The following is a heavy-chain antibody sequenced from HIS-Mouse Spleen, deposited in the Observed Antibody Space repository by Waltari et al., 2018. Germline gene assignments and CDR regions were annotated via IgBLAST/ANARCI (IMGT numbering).Heavy chain of an antibody. D-gene: IGHD1-26*01. CDR2: ISYDGSNK. J-gene: IGHJ4*02. CDR3: AKDRGSQFDY. V-gene: IGHV3-30*18. CDR1: GFTFSSYG. Sequence: QVQLVESGGGVVQPGRSLRFSCAASGFTFSSYGMHWVRQAPGKGLEWVAVISYDGSNKYYADSVKGRFTISRDNSKNTLYLQMNSLRAEDTAVYYCAKDRGSQFDYWGQGTLVTVSS.